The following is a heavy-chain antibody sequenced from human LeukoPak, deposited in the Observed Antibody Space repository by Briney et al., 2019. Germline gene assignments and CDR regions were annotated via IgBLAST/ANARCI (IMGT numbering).Heavy chain of an antibody. D-gene: IGHD3-10*01. CDR3: ARALYYGSGSSYYFDY. Sequence: ASVKVPCKASGYTFTSYYMHWVRQAPGQGLEWMGIINPSGGSTSYAQKFQGRVTMTRDTSTSTVHMELSSLRSEDTAVYYCARALYYGSGSSYYFDYWGQGTLVTVSS. CDR2: INPSGGST. V-gene: IGHV1-46*01. J-gene: IGHJ4*02. CDR1: GYTFTSYY.